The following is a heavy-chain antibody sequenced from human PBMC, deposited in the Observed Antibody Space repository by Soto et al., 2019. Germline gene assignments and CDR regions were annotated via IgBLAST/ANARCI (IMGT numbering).Heavy chain of an antibody. V-gene: IGHV3-23*01. CDR1: GFTFGNYA. D-gene: IGHD2-21*02. J-gene: IGHJ3*01. CDR3: AKSLVTPSDDFDL. CDR2: ISDPGTST. Sequence: PGGSLRLSCAASGFTFGNYAMNWVRQAPGKGLEWISSISDPGTSTYYANSVKGRSSMSRDNSKNTLFLQMNRLRADDTAVYFCAKSLVTPSDDFDLWGRGTLVTVS.